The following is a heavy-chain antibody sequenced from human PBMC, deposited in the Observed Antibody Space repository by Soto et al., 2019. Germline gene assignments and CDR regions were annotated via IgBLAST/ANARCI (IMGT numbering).Heavy chain of an antibody. J-gene: IGHJ6*02. V-gene: IGHV1-69*01. D-gene: IGHD2-2*01. CDR3: ARSQGSSTSLEIYYYYYYGMDV. CDR1: GGTFSSYA. CDR2: IIPISETT. Sequence: QVQLVQSGAEVKKPGSSVKVSCKASGGTFSSYAISWVRQAPGRGLEWMAGIIPISETTNYAQKFQGRVTITADESKSTAYMELSSLRCEDTAVYYCARSQGSSTSLEIYYYYYYGMDVWGQGTTVTVSS.